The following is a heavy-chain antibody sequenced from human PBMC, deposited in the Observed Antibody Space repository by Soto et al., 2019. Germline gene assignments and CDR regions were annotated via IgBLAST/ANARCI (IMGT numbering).Heavy chain of an antibody. D-gene: IGHD3-9*01. J-gene: IGHJ4*02. V-gene: IGHV3-23*01. CDR3: AKAPSPIWLLDRFDY. CDR1: GFTFSNAW. Sequence: PGGSLRLSCAASGFTFSNAWMSWVRQAPGKGLEWVSAISGRGGSTYYADSVKGRFTISRDNSKNTLYLQMNSLRAEDTAVYYCAKAPSPIWLLDRFDYWGQGTLVTVSS. CDR2: ISGRGGST.